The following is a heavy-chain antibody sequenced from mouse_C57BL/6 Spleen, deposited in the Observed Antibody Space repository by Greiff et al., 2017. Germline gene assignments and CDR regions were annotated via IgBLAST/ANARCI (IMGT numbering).Heavy chain of an antibody. CDR1: GYAFSSYW. J-gene: IGHJ1*03. D-gene: IGHD1-1*01. V-gene: IGHV1-80*01. CDR3: ARPQGSYWYFDV. Sequence: VKLQESGAELVKPGASVKISCKASGYAFSSYWMNWVKQRPGKGLEWIGQIYPGDGDTNYNGKFKGKATLTADKSSSTAYMQLSSLTSEDSAVYFCARPQGSYWYFDVWGTGTTVTVSS. CDR2: IYPGDGDT.